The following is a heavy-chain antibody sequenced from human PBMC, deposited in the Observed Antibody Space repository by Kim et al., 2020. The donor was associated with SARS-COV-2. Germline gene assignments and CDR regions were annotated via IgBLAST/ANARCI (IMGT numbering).Heavy chain of an antibody. D-gene: IGHD3-10*01. Sequence: GGSLRLSCTASGFTFSPFAMHWVRQAPGKGLEWVAVIRSDGSNRYYADSVKDRFTISRDNSKNTLYLQMNSLRAEDTAIYYCARNFGSATLIGDVWCLG. J-gene: IGHJ3*01. CDR1: GFTFSPFA. V-gene: IGHV3-33*08. CDR2: IRSDGSNR. CDR3: ARNFGSATLIGDV.